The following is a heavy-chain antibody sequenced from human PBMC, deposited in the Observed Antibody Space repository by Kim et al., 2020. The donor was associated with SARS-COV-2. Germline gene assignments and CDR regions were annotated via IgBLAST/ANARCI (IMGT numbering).Heavy chain of an antibody. Sequence: GGSLRLSCAASGFTFSSYAMHWVRQAPGKGLEWVALISYDGSNKYYADSVKGRFTISRDNSKNTLYLQMNSLRPEDTAVYYCARAPGSYMDVWGKGTTVT. CDR1: GFTFSSYA. CDR3: ARAPGSYMDV. CDR2: ISYDGSNK. V-gene: IGHV3-30*04. J-gene: IGHJ6*03. D-gene: IGHD3-10*01.